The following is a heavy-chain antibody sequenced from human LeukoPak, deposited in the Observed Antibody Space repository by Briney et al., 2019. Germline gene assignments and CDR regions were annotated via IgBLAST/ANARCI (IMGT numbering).Heavy chain of an antibody. CDR2: IKQDGSEQ. Sequence: GDLRLSCAASGFTFSHYYMSWVRPAPGKGLEWVANIKQDGSEQFYLDSVKGRFTISRDNAKNALYLQMHSLRVEDTAVYYCARESIVVVPTTMDDASDIWGQGTMVTVSS. D-gene: IGHD2-2*01. J-gene: IGHJ3*02. V-gene: IGHV3-7*01. CDR1: GFTFSHYY. CDR3: ARESIVVVPTTMDDASDI.